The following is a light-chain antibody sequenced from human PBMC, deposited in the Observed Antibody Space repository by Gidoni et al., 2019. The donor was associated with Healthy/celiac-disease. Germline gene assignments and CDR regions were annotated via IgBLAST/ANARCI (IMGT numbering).Light chain of an antibody. J-gene: IGKJ4*01. Sequence: DIQMTQSPSSLSASVGDRVTITCQASQDISNYLNWYQQKPGKAPKLLIYDASNLETGVPSRFSGSGSGTDFTFTISSLQPEDIATYYCQQYDNLVTFXGXTKVXIK. V-gene: IGKV1-33*01. CDR2: DAS. CDR1: QDISNY. CDR3: QQYDNLVT.